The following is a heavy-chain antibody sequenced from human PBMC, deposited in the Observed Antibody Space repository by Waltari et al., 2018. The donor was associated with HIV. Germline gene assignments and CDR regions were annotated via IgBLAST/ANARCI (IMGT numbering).Heavy chain of an antibody. D-gene: IGHD3-3*01. CDR2: FIPILSTA. J-gene: IGHJ3*02. V-gene: IGHV1-69*12. Sequence: QVQLVQSGAEVKKPGSSVKVSCKASGGTFSSYAISWVRQAPGQGLEWMGGFIPILSTANDAQKFQGRVTITADESTSTAYMELSSLRSEDTAVYYCARGPRATVWSDAFDIWGQGTMVTVSS. CDR1: GGTFSSYA. CDR3: ARGPRATVWSDAFDI.